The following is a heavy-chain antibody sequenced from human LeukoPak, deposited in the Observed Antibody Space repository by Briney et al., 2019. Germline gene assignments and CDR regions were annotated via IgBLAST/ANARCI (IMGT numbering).Heavy chain of an antibody. V-gene: IGHV3-30*04. J-gene: IGHJ4*02. CDR1: GFTFSSYA. D-gene: IGHD5-18*01. CDR2: ISYDGSNK. CDR3: RRATALVDY. Sequence: GGSLRLSCAASGFTFSSYAMHWFRQAPGKGLEWVAVISYDGSNKYYADSVKGRFTIPIDNSKNTLYLQMNSLRAEDTAVYYCRRATALVDYWGQGPLVTVSS.